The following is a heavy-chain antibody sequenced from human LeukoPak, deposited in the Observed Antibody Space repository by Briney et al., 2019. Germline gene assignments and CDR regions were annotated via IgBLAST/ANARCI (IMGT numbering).Heavy chain of an antibody. CDR2: INPNSGGT. D-gene: IGHD6-19*01. V-gene: IGHV1-2*02. CDR3: ARSIAVAGTCEY. Sequence: ASVKVSCKASGYTFTGYYMHWVRQAPGQGLEWMGWINPNSGGTNYAQKFQGRVTMTRDTSISTAYMELSRLRSDDTAVYYCARSIAVAGTCEYWGQGTLVTVSS. J-gene: IGHJ4*02. CDR1: GYTFTGYY.